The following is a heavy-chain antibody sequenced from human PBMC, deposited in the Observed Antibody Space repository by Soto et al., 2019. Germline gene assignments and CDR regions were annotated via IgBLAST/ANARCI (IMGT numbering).Heavy chain of an antibody. D-gene: IGHD1-26*01. CDR3: ARQYGGSYADY. CDR2: IYYSGST. J-gene: IGHJ4*02. CDR1: GGSISSYY. Sequence: PSETLSLTCTVSGGSISSYYWSWIRQPPGKGLEWIGYIYYSGSTNHNPSLKSRVTISVDTSKNQFSLKLSSVTAADTAVYYCARQYGGSYADYWGQGTLVTVSS. V-gene: IGHV4-59*08.